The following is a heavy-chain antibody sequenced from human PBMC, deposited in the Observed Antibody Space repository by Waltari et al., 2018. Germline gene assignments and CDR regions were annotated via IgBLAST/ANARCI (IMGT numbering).Heavy chain of an antibody. Sequence: QVDLVESGGDLVKPGGSLRLSCVGSGFSFSDYYMAWIRQTPGKGLEWISYISSSGGTMHYADSVKGRFTISRDNAKKSLFLQMNTLRAEDTAVYYCARYLRDAYNLGFDHWGQGTLVSVSS. D-gene: IGHD1-1*01. J-gene: IGHJ5*02. CDR1: GFSFSDYY. V-gene: IGHV3-11*04. CDR2: ISSSGGTM. CDR3: ARYLRDAYNLGFDH.